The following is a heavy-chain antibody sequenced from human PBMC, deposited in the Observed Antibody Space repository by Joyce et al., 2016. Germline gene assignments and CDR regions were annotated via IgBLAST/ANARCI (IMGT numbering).Heavy chain of an antibody. Sequence: QVQLVQSGAEVKKPGASVRVSCKTSGYTFTAFYLHWVRQAPGQGLEWLGGINPNSGVTKYAQKFQDRVTITRDTSFNTAHMELSRLKSDDTAVYYCARVFTRTNWGDDFYYMDVWGKGTTVRVSS. D-gene: IGHD7-27*01. CDR1: GYTFTAFY. CDR3: ARVFTRTNWGDDFYYMDV. CDR2: INPNSGVT. J-gene: IGHJ6*03. V-gene: IGHV1-2*02.